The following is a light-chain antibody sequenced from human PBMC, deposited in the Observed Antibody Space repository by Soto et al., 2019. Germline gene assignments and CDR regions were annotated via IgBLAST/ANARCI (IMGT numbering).Light chain of an antibody. V-gene: IGKV1-39*01. Sequence: DIQLTQSPSSLAESACDSINITCRASQGISTYLNWYQQKPGKAPKLLIYAASSLQSGVPSRFSGSGSETDFTLTISSLQPEDFATYSCQQSYSTTWTFGQGTKVDIK. CDR3: QQSYSTTWT. CDR1: QGISTY. J-gene: IGKJ1*01. CDR2: AAS.